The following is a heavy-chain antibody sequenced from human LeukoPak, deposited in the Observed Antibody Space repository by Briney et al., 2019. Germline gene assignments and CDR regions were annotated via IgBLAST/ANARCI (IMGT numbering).Heavy chain of an antibody. J-gene: IGHJ4*02. D-gene: IGHD3-16*01. CDR2: IYSDGSV. V-gene: IGHV3-53*01. CDR1: GFTVSSSH. Sequence: PGGSLRFSCAASGFTVSSSHMSWVRQAPGKGLEWVSVIYSDGSVSYADSVKGRFTISRDNSKNTLYLQINSLRVEDTAVYYCATWGSGMSVQWGQGTLVTVSS. CDR3: ATWGSGMSVQ.